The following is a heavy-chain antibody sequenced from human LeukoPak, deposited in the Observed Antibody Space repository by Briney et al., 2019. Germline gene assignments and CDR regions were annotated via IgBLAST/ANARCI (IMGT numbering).Heavy chain of an antibody. Sequence: GGSLRLSCAASGFTFSRYSMSWVRQAPGKGLEWVSYISSGSSTIYYADSVKGRFTISRDNAKNSLYLQMNSLRAEDTAVYYCARKYCSTTSCLFDNWGQGTLVTVSS. CDR1: GFTFSRYS. D-gene: IGHD2-2*01. CDR3: ARKYCSTTSCLFDN. J-gene: IGHJ4*02. CDR2: ISSGSSTI. V-gene: IGHV3-48*01.